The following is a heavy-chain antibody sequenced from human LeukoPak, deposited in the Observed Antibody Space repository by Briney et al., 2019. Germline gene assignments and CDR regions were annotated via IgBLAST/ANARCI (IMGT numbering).Heavy chain of an antibody. V-gene: IGHV3-74*01. J-gene: IGHJ4*02. Sequence: GSLRLSCAASGFNFSTCWMHWVRQAPGKGLVWVSRINSDGSSTSYADSVKGRFTISRDNAKNTLYLQMNSLRAEDTAVYYCARAAAVAGTGGFYWGQGTLVTVSS. CDR2: INSDGSST. CDR1: GFNFSTCW. CDR3: ARAAAVAGTGGFY. D-gene: IGHD6-19*01.